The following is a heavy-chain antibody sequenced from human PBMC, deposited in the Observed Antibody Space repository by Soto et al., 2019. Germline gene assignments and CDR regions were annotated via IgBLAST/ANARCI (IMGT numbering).Heavy chain of an antibody. Sequence: PSETLSLTCTVSGGSISSSSYYWGWIRQPPGKGLEWIGSIYYSGSTYYNPSLKSRVTISVDTSKNQFSLKLSSVTAADTAVYYCATPGYYYDSSGYYWFDYWGQGTLVTVSS. J-gene: IGHJ4*02. V-gene: IGHV4-39*01. D-gene: IGHD3-22*01. CDR3: ATPGYYYDSSGYYWFDY. CDR2: IYYSGST. CDR1: GGSISSSSYY.